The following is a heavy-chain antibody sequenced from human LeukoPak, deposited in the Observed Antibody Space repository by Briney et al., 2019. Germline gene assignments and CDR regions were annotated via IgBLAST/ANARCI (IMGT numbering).Heavy chain of an antibody. J-gene: IGHJ5*02. CDR1: GVTLSSYA. CDR2: ISGSGAIT. CDR3: AKDPPGSGWYFDP. Sequence: GGSLRLSCAASGVTLSSYAMSWVRQAPGKGLEWVSAISGSGAITYYADSVKGRFTISRDNAKNTLYLQMNSLRAEDTAVYYCAKDPPGSGWYFDPWGQGTLVTVSS. V-gene: IGHV3-23*01. D-gene: IGHD6-19*01.